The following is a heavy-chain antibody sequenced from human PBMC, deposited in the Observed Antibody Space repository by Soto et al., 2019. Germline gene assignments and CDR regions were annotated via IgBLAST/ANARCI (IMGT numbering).Heavy chain of an antibody. CDR3: ARDPTYYDYVWVSYRPGDY. J-gene: IGHJ4*02. CDR1: GYTFTSYG. V-gene: IGHV1-18*01. D-gene: IGHD3-16*02. Sequence: QVQLVQSGAEVKKPGASVKVSCKASGYTFTSYGISWVRQAPGQGLERMGWISAYNGNTNYAQKLQGRVTMTTDTSTSTAYIELRSLRSDDTAVYYCARDPTYYDYVWVSYRPGDYWGQGTLVTVSS. CDR2: ISAYNGNT.